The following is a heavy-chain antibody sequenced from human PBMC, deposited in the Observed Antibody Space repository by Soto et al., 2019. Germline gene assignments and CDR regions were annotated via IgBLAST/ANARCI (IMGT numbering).Heavy chain of an antibody. D-gene: IGHD5-12*01. J-gene: IGHJ6*02. CDR1: GYTFSELS. V-gene: IGHV1-24*01. CDR2: FDPDDGET. Sequence: GASVKVSCKVSGYTFSELSMHWVRQAPGQGLEWMGGFDPDDGETIYAQKFQGRVTMTEDTSTDTAYMQLRSLRSEDTAVYYCATLTAVATIPRYYSGMDVWGQGTRVAVSS. CDR3: ATLTAVATIPRYYSGMDV.